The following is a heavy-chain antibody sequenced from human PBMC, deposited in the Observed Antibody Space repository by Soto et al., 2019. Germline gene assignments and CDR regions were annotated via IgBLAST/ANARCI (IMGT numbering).Heavy chain of an antibody. CDR2: ISSISTYT. D-gene: IGHD1-7*01. V-gene: IGHV3-11*06. CDR1: GFTFSDHY. J-gene: IGHJ3*01. CDR3: ERCSLSTGELGGLDV. Sequence: GGSLRLSCAASGFTFSDHYMNWIRQAPGKGLEWVSYISSISTYTNYADSVKGRFTISRNNAKNSLYLQINSLRAEDTAVYYCERCSLSTGELGGLDVWGQGTMVTVSS.